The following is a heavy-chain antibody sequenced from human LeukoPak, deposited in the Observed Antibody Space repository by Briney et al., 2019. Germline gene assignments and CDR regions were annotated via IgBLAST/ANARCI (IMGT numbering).Heavy chain of an antibody. CDR3: ASYMVAAGTKYYFDH. Sequence: ETLSLTCTVSGGSISISNYYWAWMRQPPGKGLEWIASINYSGSTYYNPSLRSRVTTSVDTSKNQFSLKVSSVTAADTAVYYCASYMVAAGTKYYFDHWGQGTLVTVSS. J-gene: IGHJ4*02. V-gene: IGHV4-39*01. D-gene: IGHD6-13*01. CDR2: INYSGST. CDR1: GGSISISNYY.